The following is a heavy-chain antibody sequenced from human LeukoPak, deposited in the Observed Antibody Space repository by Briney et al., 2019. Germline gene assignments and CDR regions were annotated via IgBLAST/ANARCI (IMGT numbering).Heavy chain of an antibody. Sequence: GGSLRLSCAASGFTFSSYEMNWVRQAPGKGLEWVSYMSSSGTKIYYAGSVKGRFTISRDNAKNSLYLQMNSLRVEDTGVYYCARALDLQHWGQSTLVTVSS. CDR1: GFTFSSYE. CDR2: MSSSGTKI. CDR3: ARALDLQH. J-gene: IGHJ1*01. V-gene: IGHV3-48*03.